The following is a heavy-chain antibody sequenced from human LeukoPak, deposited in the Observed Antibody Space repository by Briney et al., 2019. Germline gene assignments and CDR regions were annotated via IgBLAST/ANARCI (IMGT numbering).Heavy chain of an antibody. Sequence: ASVKVSCKASGYTFTGYYMHWVRQAPGQGLEWVGWINPNSGGTNYAQKFQGRVTMTRDTSISTAYMELSRLRSDDTAVYYCARGYHNYVPYYFDYWGQGTLVTVSS. V-gene: IGHV1-2*02. D-gene: IGHD3-10*02. J-gene: IGHJ4*02. CDR3: ARGYHNYVPYYFDY. CDR2: INPNSGGT. CDR1: GYTFTGYY.